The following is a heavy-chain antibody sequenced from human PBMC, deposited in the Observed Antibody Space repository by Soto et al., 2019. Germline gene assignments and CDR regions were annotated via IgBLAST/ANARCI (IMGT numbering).Heavy chain of an antibody. J-gene: IGHJ5*02. CDR2: IYTSGST. D-gene: IGHD6-6*01. CDR1: GGSISSYY. CDR3: ARLVRDSSSPYNWFDP. Sequence: QVQLQESGPGLVKPSETLSLTCTVSGGSISSYYWSWIRQPAGKGLEWIGRIYTSGSTNYNPSLKSRVTMSVDTSKNQFSLKLSSVTAADTAVYYCARLVRDSSSPYNWFDPWGQGTLVTVSS. V-gene: IGHV4-4*07.